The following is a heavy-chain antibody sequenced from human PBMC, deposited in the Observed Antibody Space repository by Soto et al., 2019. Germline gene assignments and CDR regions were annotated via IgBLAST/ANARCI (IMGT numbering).Heavy chain of an antibody. Sequence: HPGGSLRLSCAASGFTFSTYWMSWVRQAPGKGLEWVANIKQDGSQKYYEDSVKGRFTVSRDNAKNSLYLQMNGLRAEDTAVYYCAAAVGSMWVWGYWGQGTLVTVSS. D-gene: IGHD6-13*01. J-gene: IGHJ4*02. CDR3: AAAVGSMWVWGY. V-gene: IGHV3-7*01. CDR2: IKQDGSQK. CDR1: GFTFSTYW.